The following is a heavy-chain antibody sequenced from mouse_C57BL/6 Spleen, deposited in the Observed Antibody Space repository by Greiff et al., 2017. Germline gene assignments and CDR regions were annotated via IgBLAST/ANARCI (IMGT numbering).Heavy chain of an antibody. CDR3: AESRRGYAMDY. CDR1: GYSITSGYY. Sequence: VQLKESGPGLVKPSQSLSLTCSVTGYSITSGYYWNWIRQFPGNKLEWMGYISYDGSNNYHPSLKNRISITRDTSKNQFFLKLNSVTTEDTATYYCAESRRGYAMDYWGQGTSVTVSS. J-gene: IGHJ4*01. V-gene: IGHV3-6*01. CDR2: ISYDGSN.